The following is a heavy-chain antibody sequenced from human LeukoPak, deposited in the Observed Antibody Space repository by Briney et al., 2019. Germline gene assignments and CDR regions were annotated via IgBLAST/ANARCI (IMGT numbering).Heavy chain of an antibody. J-gene: IGHJ4*02. D-gene: IGHD7-27*01. V-gene: IGHV3-30-3*01. CDR1: GFTFSSYA. CDR3: AKVNWGSGRFFDY. CDR2: ISYDGSNK. Sequence: PGGSLRPSCAASGFTFSSYAMHWVRQAPGKGLEWVAVISYDGSNKYYADSVKGRFTISRDNSKNTLYLQVNSLRAEDTAVYYCAKVNWGSGRFFDYWGQGALVTVSS.